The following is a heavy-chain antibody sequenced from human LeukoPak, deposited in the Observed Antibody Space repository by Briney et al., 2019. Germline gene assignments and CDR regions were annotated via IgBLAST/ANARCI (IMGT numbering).Heavy chain of an antibody. CDR3: AKDISPGRGWYYMDV. J-gene: IGHJ6*03. D-gene: IGHD1-14*01. CDR2: ITGDGGTR. V-gene: IGHV3-43*02. Sequence: GGSLRLSCAASGFTFDDYVMYWVRQVPGKGLEGVSLITGDGGTRYYADSVKGRFTISRDNSKNSLYLQMNSLRTEDTALYYCAKDISPGRGWYYMDVWGKGTRSPSP. CDR1: GFTFDDYV.